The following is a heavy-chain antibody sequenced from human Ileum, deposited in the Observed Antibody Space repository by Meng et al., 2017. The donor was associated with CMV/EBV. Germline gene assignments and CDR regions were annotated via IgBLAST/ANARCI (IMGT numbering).Heavy chain of an antibody. V-gene: IGHV7-4-1*02. J-gene: IGHJ4*02. CDR2: INTHTGNP. CDR1: AYTFTTNN. Sequence: CKASAYTFTTNNLIWVRQAPGQGPEWMGWINTHTGNPTYARDLTGRFVFSSDTSVSTAYLQISSLKAEDTAVYYCARDGLNERYFDYWGQGTLVTVSS. CDR3: ARDGLNERYFDY.